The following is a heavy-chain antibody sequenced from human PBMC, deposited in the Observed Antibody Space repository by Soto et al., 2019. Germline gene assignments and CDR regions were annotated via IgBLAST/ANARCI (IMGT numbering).Heavy chain of an antibody. Sequence: SVKVSCRASVGTFRTYAISWVLQAPGQGVERLGGIIPIFGTANHAQKFQGRVTITADESTSTAYMELGNLRSEDTAVYYGARALLLYSSGWYYFDNWGQGTLVTVSS. CDR3: ARALLLYSSGWYYFDN. D-gene: IGHD6-19*01. J-gene: IGHJ4*02. CDR2: IIPIFGTA. CDR1: VGTFRTYA. V-gene: IGHV1-69*13.